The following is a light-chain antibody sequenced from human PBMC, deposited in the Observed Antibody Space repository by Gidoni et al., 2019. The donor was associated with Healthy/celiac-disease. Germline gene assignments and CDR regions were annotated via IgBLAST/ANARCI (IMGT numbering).Light chain of an antibody. Sequence: QSALTQPPSASGSPGQSVTISCTGTSSHVGGYNYVPWYQQHPGKAPKLMIYEVSKRPSGVPDRFSGSKSGNTASLTVSGLQAEDEADYYCSSYAGSNVVFGGGTKLTVL. CDR2: EVS. J-gene: IGLJ2*01. CDR1: SSHVGGYNY. CDR3: SSYAGSNVV. V-gene: IGLV2-8*01.